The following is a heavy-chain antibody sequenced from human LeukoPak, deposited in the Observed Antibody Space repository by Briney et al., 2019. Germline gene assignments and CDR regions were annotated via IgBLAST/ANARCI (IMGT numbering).Heavy chain of an antibody. J-gene: IGHJ4*02. CDR3: VREAAATLFDY. CDR2: IHYDSTTE. CDR1: GFDFSSYG. D-gene: IGHD1-26*01. Sequence: GGSLRLSCAASGFDFSSYGMHWVRQAPGKGLEWVAYIHYDSTTEDYADSVKGRFSISRDNTQNSLSLQMSSLKAEDTAVYYCVREAAATLFDYWGQGTLVTVSS. V-gene: IGHV3-30*02.